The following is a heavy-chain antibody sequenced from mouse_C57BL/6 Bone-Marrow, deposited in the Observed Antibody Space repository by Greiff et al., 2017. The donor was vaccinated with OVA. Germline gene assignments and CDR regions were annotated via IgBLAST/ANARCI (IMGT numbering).Heavy chain of an antibody. J-gene: IGHJ2*01. V-gene: IGHV1-80*01. D-gene: IGHD1-1*01. CDR3: ARSGYYGSRPFDY. CDR2: IYPGDGDT. CDR1: GYAFSSYW. Sequence: VQLQQSGAELVKPGASVKISCKASGYAFSSYWMNWVKQRPGKGLEWIGQIYPGDGDTNYNGKFKGKATLTADKSSSTAYMQLSSLTSEDSAVYFCARSGYYGSRPFDYWGQGTTLTVSS.